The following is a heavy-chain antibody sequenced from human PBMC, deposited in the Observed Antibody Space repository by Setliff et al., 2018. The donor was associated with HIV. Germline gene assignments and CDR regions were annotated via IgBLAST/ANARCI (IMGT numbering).Heavy chain of an antibody. J-gene: IGHJ4*02. CDR3: AKAMGHLPYFFDS. CDR1: GFAFSGHQ. CDR2: ISGRGAST. V-gene: IGHV3-23*01. Sequence: PGGSLRLSCAASGFAFSGHQMSWVRQPPGKGLEWVSGISGRGASTYYADAARDRFTISRDNSRDTVFLEMTSLRAEDTAVYYCAKAMGHLPYFFDSWGQGTLVTVSS.